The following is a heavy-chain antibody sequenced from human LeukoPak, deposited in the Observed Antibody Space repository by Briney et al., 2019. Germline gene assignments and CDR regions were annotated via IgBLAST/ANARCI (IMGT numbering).Heavy chain of an antibody. J-gene: IGHJ3*02. CDR3: ARASSRTYGAFDI. Sequence: PSETLSLTCTVSGYPISSGYNWGWIRQTPGKGLEWIGTTHHSGSTYYNPSLKSRVTISVDMSKNQFSLKLSSVTAADTAMYYCARASSRTYGAFDIWGQGTMVTVSS. D-gene: IGHD4-17*01. CDR2: THHSGST. V-gene: IGHV4-38-2*02. CDR1: GYPISSGYN.